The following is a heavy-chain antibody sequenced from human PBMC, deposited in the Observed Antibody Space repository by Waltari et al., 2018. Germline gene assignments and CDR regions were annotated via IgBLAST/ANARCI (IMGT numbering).Heavy chain of an antibody. CDR2: IFFGGGDS. V-gene: IGHV3-30*19. Sequence: HVQRTESGGGVVQPWISLRLSCASPGLGFCTFGMHWLRQAPGKRLEWVALIFFGGGDSFYADSVRGRFTISRDNSKNTLYLDINSLRLDDTAIYYCAKDAFGNTYLDHWGQGTLVTVSS. CDR3: AKDAFGNTYLDH. CDR1: GLGFCTFG. D-gene: IGHD3-10*01. J-gene: IGHJ4*02.